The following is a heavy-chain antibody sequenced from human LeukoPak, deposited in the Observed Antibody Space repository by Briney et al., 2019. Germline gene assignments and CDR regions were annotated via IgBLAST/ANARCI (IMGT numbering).Heavy chain of an antibody. CDR1: GGSFSGYY. CDR2: INHSGST. D-gene: IGHD6-13*01. V-gene: IGHV4-34*01. J-gene: IGHJ4*02. Sequence: SETLSLTCAVYGGSFSGYYWSWICQPPGKGLEWIGEINHSGSTNYNPSLKSRVTISVDTSKNQFSLKLSSVTAADTAVYYCARSGIAAADFDYWGQGTLVTVSS. CDR3: ARSGIAAADFDY.